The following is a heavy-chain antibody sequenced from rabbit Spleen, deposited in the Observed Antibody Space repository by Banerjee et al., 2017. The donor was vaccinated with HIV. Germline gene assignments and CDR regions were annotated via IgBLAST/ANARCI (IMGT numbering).Heavy chain of an antibody. CDR2: IYAAKGST. V-gene: IGHV1S43*01. D-gene: IGHD8-1*01. J-gene: IGHJ4*01. CDR1: GIDFTKDY. CDR3: ARDLVVVIGWNFSL. Sequence: QSLEESGGDLVKPGASLALTCTASGIDFTKDYITWVRQAPGKGLEWIGIIYAAKGSTDYASWVNGRFTISSDNAQSTVDLKMTSLTAADTATYICARDLVVVIGWNFSLWGPGTLVTVS.